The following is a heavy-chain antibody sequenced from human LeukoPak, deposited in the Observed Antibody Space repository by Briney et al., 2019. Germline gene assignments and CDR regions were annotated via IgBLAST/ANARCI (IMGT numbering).Heavy chain of an antibody. J-gene: IGHJ4*02. CDR2: IYHSGST. Sequence: PSETLSLTCTVSGYSISSGYYWGWIRQPPGKGLEWIGSIYHSGSTYYNPSLKSRVTISVDTSKNQFSLKLSSVTAADTAVYYCARDRGIAVAGPHFDYWGQGTLVTVSS. CDR3: ARDRGIAVAGPHFDY. D-gene: IGHD6-19*01. CDR1: GYSISSGYY. V-gene: IGHV4-38-2*02.